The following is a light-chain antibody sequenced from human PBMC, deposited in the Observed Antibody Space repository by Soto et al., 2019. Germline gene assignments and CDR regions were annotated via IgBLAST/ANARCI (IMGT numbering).Light chain of an antibody. Sequence: EIVLTQSPGTLSLSPGERATLSCRASQSLISNYLVWYQQKPGQTPRLLIYGASSRATGIPDRFSGSGSRTDFTLTISRLEPEDFAVYYCQQYGSSPLTFGGGTKVEIK. V-gene: IGKV3-20*01. CDR1: QSLISNY. CDR2: GAS. J-gene: IGKJ4*01. CDR3: QQYGSSPLT.